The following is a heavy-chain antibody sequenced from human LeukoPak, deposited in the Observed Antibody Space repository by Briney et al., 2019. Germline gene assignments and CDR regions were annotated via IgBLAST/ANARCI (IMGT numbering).Heavy chain of an antibody. D-gene: IGHD3-3*01. J-gene: IGHJ4*02. CDR3: ARASDYDFWGGYVFDY. Sequence: PSETLSLTCTVSGGSISSYYWSWIRQPAGKGLEWIGRIYTSGSTNYNPSLKSRVTMSVDTSKNQFSLKLSSVTAADTAVYYCARASDYDFWGGYVFDYWGQGTLVTVSS. CDR2: IYTSGST. CDR1: GGSISSYY. V-gene: IGHV4-4*07.